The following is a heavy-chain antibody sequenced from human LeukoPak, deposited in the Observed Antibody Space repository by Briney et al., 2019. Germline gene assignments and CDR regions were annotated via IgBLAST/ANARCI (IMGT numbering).Heavy chain of an antibody. CDR2: IYHRGST. CDR1: GGSISSSNW. J-gene: IGHJ4*02. Sequence: KASETLSLTCAVSGGSISSSNWWSWVRQPPGKGLEWIGEIYHRGSTNYDPSLKSRVTISVDKSKNQFSLKLSSVTAADTAVYYCARTYCSGGSCYDYWGQGTLVTVSS. D-gene: IGHD2-15*01. CDR3: ARTYCSGGSCYDY. V-gene: IGHV4-4*02.